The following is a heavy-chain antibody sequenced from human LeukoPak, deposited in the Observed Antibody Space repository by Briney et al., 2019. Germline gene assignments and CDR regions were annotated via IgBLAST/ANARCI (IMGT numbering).Heavy chain of an antibody. D-gene: IGHD4-17*01. CDR2: MYNSGST. CDR1: GGSISGSY. CDR3: ARGIESYGDYGY. Sequence: SQTLSLTCTVSGGSISGSYWSWIRQPPGKGLEWIAYMYNSGSTNYNPSLKSRVTISIDTSKNQFSLKLSSLTAADTAIYYCARGIESYGDYGYWGQGILVTVSS. V-gene: IGHV4-59*01. J-gene: IGHJ4*02.